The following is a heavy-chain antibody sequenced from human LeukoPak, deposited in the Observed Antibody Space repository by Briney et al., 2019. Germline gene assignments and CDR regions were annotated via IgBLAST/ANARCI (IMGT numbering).Heavy chain of an antibody. CDR2: ISGSGGST. D-gene: IGHD6-6*01. J-gene: IGHJ4*02. V-gene: IGHV3-23*01. CDR1: GFTVSSCA. Sequence: PGGSLRLSCAASGFTVSSCAMSWVRQAPGKGLEWVSAISGSGGSTYDAGSVKGRFTISRDNSKNALFLQMNSLRAEDTAVYYCAKGTYSSSPRDYWGQGTLVTVSS. CDR3: AKGTYSSSPRDY.